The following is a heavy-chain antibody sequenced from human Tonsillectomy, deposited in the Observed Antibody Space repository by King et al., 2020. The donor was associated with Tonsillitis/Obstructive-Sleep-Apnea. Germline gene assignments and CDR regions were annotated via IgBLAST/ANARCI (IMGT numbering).Heavy chain of an antibody. V-gene: IGHV3-30*04. D-gene: IGHD3-22*01. CDR1: GFTFSSYA. CDR2: ISYDGSNK. CDR3: ARAIVTYYDSSDYRYYYGLDV. J-gene: IGHJ6*02. Sequence: VQLVESGGGVVQPGRSLRLSCAASGFTFSSYAMHWVRQAPGKGLEWVAVISYDGSNKDYADCVKGRFTISRDNSKNTLYLQMNSLRAEDTAVYYCARAIVTYYDSSDYRYYYGLDVWGQGTTVTVSS.